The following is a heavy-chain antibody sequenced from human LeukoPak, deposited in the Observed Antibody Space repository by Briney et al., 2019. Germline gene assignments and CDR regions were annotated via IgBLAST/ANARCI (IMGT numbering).Heavy chain of an antibody. CDR3: ARDYCARGGDCYKEDLFDP. CDR1: GYTFGIYG. V-gene: IGHV1-18*01. J-gene: IGHJ5*02. D-gene: IGHD2-21*02. Sequence: GASVKVSCKASGYTFGIYGISWVRQAPGQGLEWMAWISPYDGDTNYAQKFEGRVTMTTETSTNTAYMELRSLRSDDTAIYYWARDYCARGGDCYKEDLFDPWGQGTLVTVSA. CDR2: ISPYDGDT.